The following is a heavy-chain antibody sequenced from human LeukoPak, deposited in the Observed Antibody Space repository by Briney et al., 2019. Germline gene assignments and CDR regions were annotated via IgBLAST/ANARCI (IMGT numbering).Heavy chain of an antibody. CDR2: ISSSSINI. D-gene: IGHD1-1*01. Sequence: GGSLRLSCATSGFTFSGYSMNWVRQAPGKGLEGISYISSSSINIHYGDSVKGRFTISRDNAENSLYLQMNSLRAEDTAVYYCARDSIQLWPNAIDFWGQGTLVTVSS. J-gene: IGHJ4*02. CDR1: GFTFSGYS. CDR3: ARDSIQLWPNAIDF. V-gene: IGHV3-48*01.